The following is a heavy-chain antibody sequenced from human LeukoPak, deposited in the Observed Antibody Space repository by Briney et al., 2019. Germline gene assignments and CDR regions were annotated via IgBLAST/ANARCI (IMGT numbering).Heavy chain of an antibody. D-gene: IGHD3-22*01. V-gene: IGHV1-24*01. Sequence: ASVKVSCKVSGYTLTELSMHWVRQAPGKGLEWMGGFDPEDGETIYAQKFQGRVTMTEDTSTDTAYMELSSLRSEDTAVYYCATRHPDSSGYYLDYWGQGTLVTVSS. CDR3: ATRHPDSSGYYLDY. J-gene: IGHJ4*02. CDR1: GYTLTELS. CDR2: FDPEDGET.